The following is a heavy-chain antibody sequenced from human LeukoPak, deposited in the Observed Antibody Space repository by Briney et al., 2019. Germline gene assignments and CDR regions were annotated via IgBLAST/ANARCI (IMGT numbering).Heavy chain of an antibody. CDR2: IKQDGSEK. Sequence: PGGSLRLSCAASGLTVSSYGMTWVRQAPGKGLEWVANIKQDGSEKYYVDSVKGRFTISRDNAKNSLYLQMNSLRAEDTAVYYCARVGRRSSSFYFDYWGQGTLVTVSS. D-gene: IGHD6-6*01. J-gene: IGHJ4*02. V-gene: IGHV3-7*01. CDR1: GLTVSSYG. CDR3: ARVGRRSSSFYFDY.